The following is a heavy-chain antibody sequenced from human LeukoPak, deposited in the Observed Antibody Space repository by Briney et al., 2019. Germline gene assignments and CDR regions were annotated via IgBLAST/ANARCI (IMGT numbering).Heavy chain of an antibody. Sequence: GGSLRLSCAASGFTFSSYGMHWVRQAPGKGLEWVSVISYDGSNKYYEDSVKGRFTISRDNSKNKLYLQMNSLRAEDTAVYYCAKGGQWLAYTYAEYFQHWGQGTLVTVSS. CDR3: AKGGQWLAYTYAEYFQH. J-gene: IGHJ1*01. CDR1: GFTFSSYG. D-gene: IGHD6-19*01. V-gene: IGHV3-30*18. CDR2: ISYDGSNK.